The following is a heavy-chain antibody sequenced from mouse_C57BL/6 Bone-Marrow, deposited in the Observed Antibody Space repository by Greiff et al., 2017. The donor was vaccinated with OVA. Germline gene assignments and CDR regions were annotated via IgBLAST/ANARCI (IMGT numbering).Heavy chain of an antibody. D-gene: IGHD2-4*01. CDR1: GYTFTDYY. V-gene: IGHV1-26*01. Sequence: VQLKQSGPELVKPGASVKISCKASGYTFTDYYMNWVKQSHGKSLEWIGDINPNNGGTSYNQKFKGKATLTVDKSSSTAYMELRSLTSEDSAVYYCARRRGYDYDRAMDYWGQGTSVTVSS. CDR3: ARRRGYDYDRAMDY. CDR2: INPNNGGT. J-gene: IGHJ4*01.